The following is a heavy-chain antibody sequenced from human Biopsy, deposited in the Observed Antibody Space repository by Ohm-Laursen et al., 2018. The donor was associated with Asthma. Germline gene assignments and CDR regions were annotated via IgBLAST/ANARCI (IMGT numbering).Heavy chain of an antibody. J-gene: IGHJ5*02. V-gene: IGHV1-2*06. D-gene: IGHD6-13*01. CDR2: INPNSGAT. CDR1: GDILSSLG. CDR3: ARGQKSAGDRWFDP. Sequence: SVKVSCKAHGDILSSLGIKWMRQAPGQGLEWMGRINPNSGATNYAQKFQGRVTMTRDTSISTAYMEVSRLRSDDTAVYYCARGQKSAGDRWFDPWGQGTLVTVSS.